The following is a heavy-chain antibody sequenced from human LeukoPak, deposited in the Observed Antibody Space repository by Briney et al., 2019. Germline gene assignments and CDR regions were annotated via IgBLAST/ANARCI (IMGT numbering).Heavy chain of an antibody. V-gene: IGHV1-46*01. J-gene: IGHJ4*02. CDR3: AREARYYYDSSGYLDY. D-gene: IGHD3-22*01. CDR1: GYTFTSYY. CDR2: INPSGGST. Sequence: ASVKVSSKASGYTFTSYYMHWVRQAPGQGLEWMGIINPSGGSTSYAQKFQGRVTMTRDTSTSTVYMELSSLRSEDTAVYYCAREARYYYDSSGYLDYWGQGTLVTVSS.